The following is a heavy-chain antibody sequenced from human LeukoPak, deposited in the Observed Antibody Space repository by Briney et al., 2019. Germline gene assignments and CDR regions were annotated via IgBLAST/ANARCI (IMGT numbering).Heavy chain of an antibody. CDR1: GYSFTNNY. V-gene: IGHV1-46*01. CDR3: ARGRYSSSWYYYYGMDV. D-gene: IGHD6-13*01. Sequence: GASVKVSCKASGYSFTNNYIHWVRQAPGQGLEWMGMIYPRDGSTSYAQRFQDRVTVTGNTSISTAYMELSSLRSEDTAVYYCARGRYSSSWYYYYGMDVWGQGTTVTVSS. CDR2: IYPRDGST. J-gene: IGHJ6*02.